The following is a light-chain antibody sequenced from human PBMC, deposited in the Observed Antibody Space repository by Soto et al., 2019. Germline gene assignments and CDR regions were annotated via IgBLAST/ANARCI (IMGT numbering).Light chain of an antibody. Sequence: EIVLTQSPGTLSLSPGERATLSCRASQNVSSSYLAWYQQKPGQAPRLLIYGASSRATGIPDRFSGSGSGTDFTLTISRREPEDFAVYYCQQYGSSPRDTFGQGTKLEIK. CDR2: GAS. CDR3: QQYGSSPRDT. CDR1: QNVSSSY. V-gene: IGKV3-20*01. J-gene: IGKJ2*01.